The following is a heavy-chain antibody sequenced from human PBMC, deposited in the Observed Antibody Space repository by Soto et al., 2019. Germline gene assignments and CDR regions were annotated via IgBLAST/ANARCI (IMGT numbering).Heavy chain of an antibody. Sequence: QVQLVESGGGVVQPGRSLRLSCAASGFTFSNYVMYWVRQAPGKGLEWVAVISYDGNNKYYADSVKGRFTISRDNSKNTLYLQMNSLRGEDTAVYYCARAGCDGGSCYTLVGLRYGMDVWGQWTTVTVSS. CDR3: ARAGCDGGSCYTLVGLRYGMDV. J-gene: IGHJ6*02. V-gene: IGHV3-30-3*01. D-gene: IGHD2-15*01. CDR2: ISYDGNNK. CDR1: GFTFSNYV.